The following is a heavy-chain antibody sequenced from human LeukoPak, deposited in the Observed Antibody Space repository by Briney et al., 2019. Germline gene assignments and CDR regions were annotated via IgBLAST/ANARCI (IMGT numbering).Heavy chain of an antibody. CDR1: GYTFSDFG. Sequence: ASVRVSCKTSGYTFSDFGIKWVRQAPGQGLEWMGWISGNNDNPNYRQKFQGRFTVTTDSSTSTAYMELRNLRFDDTAVYYCARDGTSTDDHWGQGTLVTVSS. V-gene: IGHV1-18*01. J-gene: IGHJ4*02. CDR2: ISGNNDNP. CDR3: ARDGTSTDDH. D-gene: IGHD2-2*01.